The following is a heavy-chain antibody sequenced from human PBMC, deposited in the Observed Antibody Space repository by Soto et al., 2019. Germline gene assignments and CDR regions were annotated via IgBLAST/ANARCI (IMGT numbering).Heavy chain of an antibody. Sequence: SGPTRENHTQTLTLTCTFAGFSLTTNRVVVGWVRQPPGKAPSWLAFIYGDDDKRYSPSLWSRLTITKDTSKNQVVLTMTNLDPVDTATYYCVHRTTVTSDDYWGRGTLVTVSS. CDR3: VHRTTVTSDDY. CDR1: GFSLTTNRVV. CDR2: IYGDDDK. D-gene: IGHD4-17*01. J-gene: IGHJ4*02. V-gene: IGHV2-5*02.